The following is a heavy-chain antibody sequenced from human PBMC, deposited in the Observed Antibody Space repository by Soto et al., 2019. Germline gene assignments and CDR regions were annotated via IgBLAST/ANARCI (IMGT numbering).Heavy chain of an antibody. CDR1: GYTFTSYD. V-gene: IGHV1-8*01. Sequence: QVQLVQSGAEVKKPGASVKVSCKAPGYTFTSYDINWVRQATGHGLEWMGWMNPNSGNTGYAQKFQGRVTMTRNTSISTAYMELSRLRSDDTAVYYCARVGCSITSCPSWFDPWGLGTLVTVSS. CDR3: ARVGCSITSCPSWFDP. D-gene: IGHD2-2*01. CDR2: MNPNSGNT. J-gene: IGHJ5*02.